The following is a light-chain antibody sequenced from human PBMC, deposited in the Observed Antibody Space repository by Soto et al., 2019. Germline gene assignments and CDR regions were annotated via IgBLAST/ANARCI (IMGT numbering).Light chain of an antibody. Sequence: QSVLTQPPSASGSPGQSVTISCTGSISDVGGYNYVSWYQQHPGKAPKVIIYEVNKRPSGVPDRFSGSKSGNTASLTVSGLQAEEEADYYCSSYAGTTILFGGGTKLTVL. CDR1: ISDVGGYNY. CDR3: SSYAGTTIL. J-gene: IGLJ2*01. CDR2: EVN. V-gene: IGLV2-8*01.